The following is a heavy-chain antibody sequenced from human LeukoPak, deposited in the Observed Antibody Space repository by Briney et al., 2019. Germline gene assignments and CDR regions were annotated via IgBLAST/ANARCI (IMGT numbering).Heavy chain of an antibody. V-gene: IGHV1-69*05. D-gene: IGHD1-26*01. J-gene: IGHJ4*02. CDR1: GGTLSSYA. CDR3: AIKTVRGSYGILDY. Sequence: ASVKVSCKASGGTLSSYAISWVRQAPGQGLEWMGRIIPIFGTANYAQKFQGRVTITTDESTSTAYMELSSLRSEDTAVYYCAIKTVRGSYGILDYWGQGTLVTVSS. CDR2: IIPIFGTA.